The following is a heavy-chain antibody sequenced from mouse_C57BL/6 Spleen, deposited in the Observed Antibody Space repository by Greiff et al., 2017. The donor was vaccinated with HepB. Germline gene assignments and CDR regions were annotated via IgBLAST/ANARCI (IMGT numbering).Heavy chain of an antibody. Sequence: EVHLVESGGGLVKPGGSLKLSCAASGFTFSSYAMSWVRQTPEKRLEWVATISDGGSYTYYPDNVKGRFTISRDNAKNNLYLQMSHLKSEDTAMYYCARVGTTVVDWYFDVWGTGTTVTVSS. CDR3: ARVGTTVVDWYFDV. CDR2: ISDGGSYT. CDR1: GFTFSSYA. V-gene: IGHV5-4*01. J-gene: IGHJ1*03. D-gene: IGHD1-1*01.